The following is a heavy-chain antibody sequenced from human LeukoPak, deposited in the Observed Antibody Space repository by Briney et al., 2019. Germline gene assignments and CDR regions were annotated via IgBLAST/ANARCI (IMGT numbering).Heavy chain of an antibody. Sequence: GGSLRLSCAASGFTFSTYAMNWVRQAPEKGLEWVSYISSRGSTTYYADSVRGRFTISRDNSKNTLYLQMNSLRAEDTAVYYSQRGLTVGGQGTLVTVSS. CDR3: QRGLTV. J-gene: IGHJ4*02. CDR2: ISSRGSTT. D-gene: IGHD4-11*01. CDR1: GFTFSTYA. V-gene: IGHV3-48*03.